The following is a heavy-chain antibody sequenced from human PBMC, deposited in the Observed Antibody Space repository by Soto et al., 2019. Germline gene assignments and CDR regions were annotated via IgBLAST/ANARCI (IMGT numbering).Heavy chain of an antibody. D-gene: IGHD3-22*01. J-gene: IGHJ4*02. CDR3: AREHDITMIVGGGIDY. Sequence: QVQLVESGGGVVQPGRSLRLSCAASGFTFSSYAMHWVRQAPGNGLEWVAVISYDGSNKYYADSVKGRFTISRDNSKNTLYLQMNSLRAEDTAVYYCAREHDITMIVGGGIDYWGQGTLVTVSS. CDR1: GFTFSSYA. CDR2: ISYDGSNK. V-gene: IGHV3-30-3*01.